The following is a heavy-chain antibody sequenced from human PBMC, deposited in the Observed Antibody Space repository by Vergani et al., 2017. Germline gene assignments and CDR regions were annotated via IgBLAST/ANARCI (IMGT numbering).Heavy chain of an antibody. CDR2: TIPILGIA. Sequence: QVQLVHSGAEVKKPGSSVKVSCKASGGTFSRSTISWVRQAPGQGLEWMGRTIPILGIANYAQKFQGRVTITADKSTSTAYVELSSLRAEDKAVYYCARAPYGYGSGGSCYAANPYYYYMDGWGGGSTVTVSS. J-gene: IGHJ6*03. CDR1: GGTFSRST. CDR3: ARAPYGYGSGGSCYAANPYYYYMDG. V-gene: IGHV1-69*02. D-gene: IGHD2-15*01.